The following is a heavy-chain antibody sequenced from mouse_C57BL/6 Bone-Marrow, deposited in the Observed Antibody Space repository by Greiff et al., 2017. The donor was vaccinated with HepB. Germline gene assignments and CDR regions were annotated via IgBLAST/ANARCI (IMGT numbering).Heavy chain of an antibody. Sequence: EVHLVESGAELVRPGASVKLSCTASGFNIKDDYMHWVKQRPEQGLEWIGWIDPENGDTEYASKFQGKATITADTSSNTAYLQLSSLTSEDTAVYYCTRGLLRWFAYWGQGTLVTVSA. D-gene: IGHD2-3*01. CDR3: TRGLLRWFAY. J-gene: IGHJ3*01. CDR2: IDPENGDT. CDR1: GFNIKDDY. V-gene: IGHV14-4*01.